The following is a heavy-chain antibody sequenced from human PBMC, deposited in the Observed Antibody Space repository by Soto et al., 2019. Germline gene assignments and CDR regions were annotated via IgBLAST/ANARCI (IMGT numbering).Heavy chain of an antibody. J-gene: IGHJ6*02. V-gene: IGHV4-30-2*01. D-gene: IGHD3-3*01. CDR3: ARTGFGDFWSGYSRPHYYYYVMDV. CDR2: IYHRGST. Sequence: SESRGVCDGSICSCWWCRIRKQQPPGKGLEWNGYIYHRGSTYYTPSLKSRVTISVDRSKNQFSLKLSSVTAADTAVYYCARTGFGDFWSGYSRPHYYYYVMDVWGQGTTVTGFS. CDR1: DGSICSCWWC.